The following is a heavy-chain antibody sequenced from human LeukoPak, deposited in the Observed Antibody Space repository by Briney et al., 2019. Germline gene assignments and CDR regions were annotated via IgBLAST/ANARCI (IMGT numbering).Heavy chain of an antibody. J-gene: IGHJ4*02. CDR1: GFTFSTFA. CDR3: ARGMYSGSYFRYEF. Sequence: GGSLRLSCAASGFTFSTFAMIWVRQPPGKGLEWVSSIFPNGGEIHYADSVRGRFTISRDNSKSTLSLQMNSLRSDDTAIYYCARGMYSGSYFRYEFWGQGTVVTVSS. V-gene: IGHV3-23*01. D-gene: IGHD1-26*01. CDR2: IFPNGGEI.